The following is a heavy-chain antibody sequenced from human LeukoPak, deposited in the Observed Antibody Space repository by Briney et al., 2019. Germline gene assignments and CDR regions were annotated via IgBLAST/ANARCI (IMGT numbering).Heavy chain of an antibody. J-gene: IGHJ4*01. CDR3: ARAKPKNMVRGLIMRRESRYYIAY. D-gene: IGHD3-10*01. CDR2: IYSGGGT. Sequence: GGSLRLSCAVSGFTLSSNYMSWVRHAPGEGLGWVSVIYSGGGTYYADSVKGRFTISRDNTKSTLYIQMNSLRADDSAGYYCARAKPKNMVRGLIMRRESRYYIAYWGEGTLVTVSS. V-gene: IGHV3-53*01. CDR1: GFTLSSNY.